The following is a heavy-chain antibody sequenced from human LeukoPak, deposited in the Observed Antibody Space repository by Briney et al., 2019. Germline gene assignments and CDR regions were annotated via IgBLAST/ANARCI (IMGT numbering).Heavy chain of an antibody. CDR3: TRFTRYCSGGSCPFGMDV. V-gene: IGHV3-73*01. D-gene: IGHD2-15*01. CDR2: IRSKANSYAT. J-gene: IGHJ6*02. CDR1: GFTFSGSA. Sequence: PGGSLRLSCAASGFTFSGSAMHWVRQASGKGLEWVGRIRSKANSYATAYAASVKGRFTISRDVSKNTAYLQMNSLKTEDTAVYYCTRFTRYCSGGSCPFGMDVWGQGTTVTVSS.